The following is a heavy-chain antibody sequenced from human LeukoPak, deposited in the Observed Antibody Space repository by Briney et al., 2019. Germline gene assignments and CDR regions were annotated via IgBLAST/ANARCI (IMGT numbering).Heavy chain of an antibody. CDR1: GYTFTSYY. D-gene: IGHD6-13*01. CDR2: INPSGGST. J-gene: IGHJ5*02. CDR3: ARTTAAAGSWFDP. Sequence: ASVKVSCKASGYTFTSYYMHWVRQAPGQGLEWMGIINPSGGSTSYAQKFQGRVTMTRDMSTSTVYMELSSLRSEDTAVYYCARTTAAAGSWFDPWGQGTLVTVSS. V-gene: IGHV1-46*01.